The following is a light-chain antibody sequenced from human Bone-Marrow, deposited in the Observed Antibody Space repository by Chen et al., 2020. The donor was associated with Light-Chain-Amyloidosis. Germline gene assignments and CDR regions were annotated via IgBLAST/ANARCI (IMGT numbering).Light chain of an antibody. CDR1: SSDVGGDNH. CDR2: EVT. V-gene: IGLV2-14*01. Sequence: QPALTQPASVSGSPGQSLTISCTGTSSDVGGDNHVSWYQQHPDKAPKLMIYEVTNRPSWVLDRFSGSKSDNTASLTISGLQTEDEADYFCSSYTITNTLVFGSGTRVTVL. CDR3: SSYTITNTLV. J-gene: IGLJ1*01.